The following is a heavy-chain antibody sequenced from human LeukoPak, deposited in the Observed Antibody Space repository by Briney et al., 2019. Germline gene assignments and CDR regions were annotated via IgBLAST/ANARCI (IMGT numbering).Heavy chain of an antibody. V-gene: IGHV3-64*04. J-gene: IGHJ4*02. CDR3: AKAENGLDY. CDR1: GFTFSTYA. Sequence: GGSLRLSCSASGFTFSTYAMYWVRQAPGKGLEYVSAISSNGGSTYYADSVKGRFTISRDNSKNTLYLQMNSLRAEDTAVYYCAKAENGLDYWGQGTLVTVSS. D-gene: IGHD2-8*01. CDR2: ISSNGGST.